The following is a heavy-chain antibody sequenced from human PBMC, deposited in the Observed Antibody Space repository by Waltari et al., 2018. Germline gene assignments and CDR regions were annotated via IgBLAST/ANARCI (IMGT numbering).Heavy chain of an antibody. D-gene: IGHD2-21*02. J-gene: IGHJ5*02. V-gene: IGHV4-59*01. CDR3: ARGGGGDWEWFDP. Sequence: LQESGLSQPNSSETWLLCRTASGVPLSCFYWSWVRQPPGKGLDWIGYIYYTGSTNFNPSLKSRVTMSVDTSKNQFSLKLSSVTAADTAFYYCARGGGGDWEWFDPWGQGTLVTVSS. CDR2: IYYTGST. CDR1: GVPLSCFY.